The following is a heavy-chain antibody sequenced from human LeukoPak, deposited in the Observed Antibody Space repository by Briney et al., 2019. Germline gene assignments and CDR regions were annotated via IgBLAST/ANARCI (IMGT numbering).Heavy chain of an antibody. Sequence: GSLGLSCAASGSTFNSYAMSWVPQAPGKGLGWVSAISGSGGSTYYADSVKGRFTISRDNSKNTLYLQMNSLRAEDTAVYYCAKSGRDGYCDYWGQGTLVTVSS. CDR1: GSTFNSYA. CDR2: ISGSGGST. CDR3: AKSGRDGYCDY. J-gene: IGHJ4*02. V-gene: IGHV3-23*01. D-gene: IGHD5-24*01.